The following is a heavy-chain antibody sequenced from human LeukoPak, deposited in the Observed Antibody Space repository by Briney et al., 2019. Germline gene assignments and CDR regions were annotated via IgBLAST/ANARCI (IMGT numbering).Heavy chain of an antibody. CDR1: GYGFTTYW. Sequence: GESLKTSCKGSGYGFTTYWIGWVRRMPGKGLEWMGIIYPEDSETRYSPSLQGQVSISVDKSISTAYLQWSSLRASDTAMYYCARHRTPSSHDAFDIWGQGTMVTVSS. CDR3: ARHRTPSSHDAFDI. V-gene: IGHV5-51*01. CDR2: IYPEDSET. J-gene: IGHJ3*02. D-gene: IGHD3-10*01.